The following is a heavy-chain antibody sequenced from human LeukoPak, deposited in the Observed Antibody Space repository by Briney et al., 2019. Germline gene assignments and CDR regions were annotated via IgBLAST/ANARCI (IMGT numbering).Heavy chain of an antibody. D-gene: IGHD4-17*01. J-gene: IGHJ4*02. CDR1: GFTFDAYL. Sequence: PGGSLRLSCAVSGFTFDAYLMTWVRQAPGRGLEWVANVNQDGTEQYYVDSVRGRFTISRDNAKNSLYLQMNSLRDEDTALYYCARRASDYGDFFDYWGQGTLVTVSS. CDR2: VNQDGTEQ. V-gene: IGHV3-7*01. CDR3: ARRASDYGDFFDY.